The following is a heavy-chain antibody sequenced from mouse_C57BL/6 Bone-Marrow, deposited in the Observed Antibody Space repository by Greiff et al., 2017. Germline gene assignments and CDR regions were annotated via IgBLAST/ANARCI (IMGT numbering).Heavy chain of an antibody. CDR1: GYTFTSYW. D-gene: IGHD4-1*01. CDR3: ARERVLGYAMDY. J-gene: IGHJ4*01. CDR2: IHPNSGST. Sequence: QVQLQQSGAELVKPGASVKLSCKASGYTFTSYWMHWVKQRPGQGLEWIGMIHPNSGSTNYNEKFKSKATLTVDKSSSTAYMQLSSLTSEDSAVYYCARERVLGYAMDYWGQGTSVTVSS. V-gene: IGHV1-64*01.